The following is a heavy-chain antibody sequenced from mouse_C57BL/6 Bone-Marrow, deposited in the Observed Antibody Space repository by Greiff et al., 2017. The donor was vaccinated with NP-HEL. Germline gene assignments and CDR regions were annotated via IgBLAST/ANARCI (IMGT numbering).Heavy chain of an antibody. J-gene: IGHJ3*01. D-gene: IGHD2-3*01. Sequence: EVKLVESGAGLVKPGGSLKLSCAASGFTFSSYAMSWVRQTPEKRLEWVAYISRGGDYIYYADTVKGRFTISRDKARNTLYLQMSRLKSEDTAMYYCTRDGYSSSFAYWGQGTLVTVSA. V-gene: IGHV5-9-1*02. CDR2: ISRGGDYI. CDR1: GFTFSSYA. CDR3: TRDGYSSSFAY.